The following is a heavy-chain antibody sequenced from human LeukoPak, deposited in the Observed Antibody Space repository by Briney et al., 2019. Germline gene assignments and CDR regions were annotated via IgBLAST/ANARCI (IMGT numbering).Heavy chain of an antibody. CDR1: GGSLSSSSDY. D-gene: IGHD6-6*01. Sequence: PSETLSLTCTVSGGSLSSSSDYWNWIRQPAGKGLEWIGRVSAIGSTNQNPSLKSRVSISVDTSKNQFSLKLTSVTAADTAVYYCASYPGVQPPPSWFDPWGQGTLVTVSS. CDR3: ASYPGVQPPPSWFDP. CDR2: VSAIGST. J-gene: IGHJ5*02. V-gene: IGHV4-61*02.